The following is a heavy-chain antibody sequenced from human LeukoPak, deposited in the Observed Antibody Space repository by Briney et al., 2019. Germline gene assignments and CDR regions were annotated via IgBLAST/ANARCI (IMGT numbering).Heavy chain of an antibody. Sequence: GGSLRLSCAASGFTFSSYSMNWVRQAPGKGLEWVSYISSSSSTIYYADSVKGRFTISRDNAKNSLYLQMNSLRAEDTAVYYCARDRTVGATYDAFDIWGQGTMVTVSS. J-gene: IGHJ3*02. CDR2: ISSSSSTI. CDR1: GFTFSSYS. D-gene: IGHD1-26*01. CDR3: ARDRTVGATYDAFDI. V-gene: IGHV3-48*01.